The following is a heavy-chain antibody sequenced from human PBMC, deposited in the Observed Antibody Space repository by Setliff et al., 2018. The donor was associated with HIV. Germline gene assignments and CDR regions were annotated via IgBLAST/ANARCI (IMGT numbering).Heavy chain of an antibody. V-gene: IGHV1-46*01. CDR2: ISPSGENT. CDR1: GHTFASFD. Sequence: GASVKVSCKASGHTFASFDINWVRQAPGQGLDWMGTISPSGENTNYAKKFRDRVTMTRDTSSTIFYMELSNLRPEDTAVYYCVREGAGTGGFDYWGQGTLVTVSS. J-gene: IGHJ4*02. D-gene: IGHD1-1*01. CDR3: VREGAGTGGFDY.